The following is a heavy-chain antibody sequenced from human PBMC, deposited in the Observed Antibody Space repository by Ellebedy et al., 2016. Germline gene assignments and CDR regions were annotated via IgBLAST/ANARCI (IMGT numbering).Heavy chain of an antibody. V-gene: IGHV4-39*07. J-gene: IGHJ5*02. CDR3: ARVAGAVAVNWFDP. Sequence: SETLSLXXTVSGASMSTSTYYWSWIRQPPGKGLEWIGEINHSGSTNYNPSLKSRVTISVDTSKNQFSLKLSSVTAADTAVYYCARVAGAVAVNWFDPWGQGTLVTVSS. D-gene: IGHD6-19*01. CDR2: INHSGST. CDR1: GASMSTSTYY.